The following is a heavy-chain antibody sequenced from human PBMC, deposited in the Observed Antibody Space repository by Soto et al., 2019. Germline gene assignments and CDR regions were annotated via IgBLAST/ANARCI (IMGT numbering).Heavy chain of an antibody. J-gene: IGHJ6*02. V-gene: IGHV4-59*11. Sequence: SETLSLTCTVSGDSISASGDSNNNHYWSWVRQPPGKGLEWIGSIYYSGATNYNPSLKSRVTMSADTSKNKFSLNLSSVTAADTAIYYCARAMGFWGTYYYSYGMDVWGQGTTVTVS. D-gene: IGHD3-16*01. CDR2: IYYSGAT. CDR3: ARAMGFWGTYYYSYGMDV. CDR1: GDSISASGDSNNNHY.